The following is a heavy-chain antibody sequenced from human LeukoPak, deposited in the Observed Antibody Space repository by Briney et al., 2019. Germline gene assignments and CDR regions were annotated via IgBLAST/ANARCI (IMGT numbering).Heavy chain of an antibody. Sequence: SETLSLTCTVSGGSISSYYWSWIRQPPGKGLEWIGYVHYSGSTNYNPSLKSRVTISLDTSKNQFSLKLSSVTAADTAVYFCARGIAADDWFDPWGQGTLVTVSS. D-gene: IGHD6-13*01. CDR2: VHYSGST. CDR3: ARGIAADDWFDP. J-gene: IGHJ5*02. V-gene: IGHV4-59*08. CDR1: GGSISSYY.